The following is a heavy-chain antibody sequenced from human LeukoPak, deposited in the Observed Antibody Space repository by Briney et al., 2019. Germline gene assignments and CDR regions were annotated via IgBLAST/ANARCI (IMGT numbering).Heavy chain of an antibody. V-gene: IGHV4-34*01. D-gene: IGHD6-13*01. J-gene: IGHJ6*02. CDR2: INHSGST. CDR3: ARYSSYYYYGMDV. CDR1: GGSFSGYY. Sequence: PSETLSLTCAVYGGSFSGYYWSWIRQPPGKGLEWIGEINHSGSTNYNPSLKSRVTISVDTFKNQFSLKLSSVTAADTAVYYCARYSSYYYYGMDVWGQGTTVTVSS.